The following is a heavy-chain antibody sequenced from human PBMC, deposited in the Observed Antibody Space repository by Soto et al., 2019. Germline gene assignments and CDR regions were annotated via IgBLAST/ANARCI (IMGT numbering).Heavy chain of an antibody. CDR1: GGSFISYA. CDR2: IIPIFGTA. V-gene: IGHV1-69*01. Sequence: SVKVSCKASGGSFISYAIIWVRQAPGQGLEWMGGIIPIFGTANYAQKFQGRVTITADESTSTAYMELSSLRSEDTAVYYCARDRKRVEAGYYYGMDVWGQGTTVTVSS. J-gene: IGHJ6*02. CDR3: ARDRKRVEAGYYYGMDV. D-gene: IGHD2-15*01.